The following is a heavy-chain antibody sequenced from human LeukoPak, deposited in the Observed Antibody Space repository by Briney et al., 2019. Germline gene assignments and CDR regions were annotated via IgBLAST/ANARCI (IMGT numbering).Heavy chain of an antibody. D-gene: IGHD1-26*01. J-gene: IGHJ4*02. CDR3: ATVPGVGAVGY. CDR2: ISPGDSDT. V-gene: IGHV5-51*01. Sequence: GESLKISCKGSGYSFTNYWIGWVRQMPGKGLEWMGFISPGDSDTRYSPSFQGQATISADKSISTAYLRWSSLKASDTAMYYCATVPGVGAVGYWGQGTLATVSS. CDR1: GYSFTNYW.